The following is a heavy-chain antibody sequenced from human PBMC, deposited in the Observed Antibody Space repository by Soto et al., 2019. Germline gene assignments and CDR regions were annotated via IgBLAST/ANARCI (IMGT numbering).Heavy chain of an antibody. Sequence: VSLRLACAASGVTFSIYGMKWFRQAPGKGLEWVSYISSSSSTIYYADSVKGRFTISRDNAKNSLYLQMNSLRDEDTAVYYCARDAGYSYGLDSYYETDGWCHGTTVTL. D-gene: IGHD5-18*01. J-gene: IGHJ6*02. V-gene: IGHV3-48*02. CDR3: ARDAGYSYGLDSYYETDG. CDR2: ISSSSSTI. CDR1: GVTFSIYG.